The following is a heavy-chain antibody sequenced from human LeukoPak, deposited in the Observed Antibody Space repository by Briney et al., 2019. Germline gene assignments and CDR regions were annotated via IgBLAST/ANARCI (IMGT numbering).Heavy chain of an antibody. V-gene: IGHV4-4*07. D-gene: IGHD3-22*01. J-gene: IGHJ4*02. CDR3: RTYYYDSSGYVFDY. CDR2: IYTSGST. Sequence: PSETLSLTCTVSGGSISSYYWSWIRQPAGKGLEWIGRIYTSGSTDYNPSLKSRVTMSVDTSKNQFSLKLSSVTAADTAVYYCRTYYYDSSGYVFDYWGQGTLVTVSS. CDR1: GGSISSYY.